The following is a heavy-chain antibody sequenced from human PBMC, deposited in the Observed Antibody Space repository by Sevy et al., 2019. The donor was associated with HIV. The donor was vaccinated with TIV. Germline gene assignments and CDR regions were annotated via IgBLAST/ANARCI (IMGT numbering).Heavy chain of an antibody. V-gene: IGHV4-39*01. CDR1: GGSISSSSYY. CDR3: ARHKKGWFDP. J-gene: IGHJ5*02. CDR2: IYYSGST. Sequence: SETLSLTCTVSGGSISSSSYYWGWIRQPPGKGLGWIGSIYYSGSTYYNPSLKSRVTISVDTSKNQFSLKLSSVTAADTAVYYCARHKKGWFDPWGQGTLVTVSS.